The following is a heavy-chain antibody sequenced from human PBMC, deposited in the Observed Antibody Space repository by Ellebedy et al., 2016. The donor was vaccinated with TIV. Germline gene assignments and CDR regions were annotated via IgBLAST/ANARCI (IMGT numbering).Heavy chain of an antibody. Sequence: GGSLRLSXAASGFTFSSYWMSWVRQAPGKGLEWVANIKQDGSEKYYVDSVKGRFTISRDNAKNSLYLQMNSLRAEDTAVYYCARDLRSGGSCHDYWGQGTLVTVSS. J-gene: IGHJ4*02. CDR2: IKQDGSEK. CDR3: ARDLRSGGSCHDY. V-gene: IGHV3-7*01. CDR1: GFTFSSYW. D-gene: IGHD2-15*01.